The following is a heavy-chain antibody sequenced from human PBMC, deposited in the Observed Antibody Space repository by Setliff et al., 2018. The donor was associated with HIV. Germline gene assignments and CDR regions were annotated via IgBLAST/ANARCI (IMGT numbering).Heavy chain of an antibody. J-gene: IGHJ3*02. Sequence: PSETLSLTCAVSGGSVDSRDYYWGWIRQPPGKGLEWIGNVLYGGTTYYTPSLKSRGSISVDPSRNQFSLRLNSVTAADTAVYYCARPTTGLGGGAAFDIWGQGTMVTVSS. V-gene: IGHV4-39*01. CDR1: GGSVDSRDYY. CDR3: ARPTTGLGGGAAFDI. CDR2: VLYGGTT. D-gene: IGHD2-8*01.